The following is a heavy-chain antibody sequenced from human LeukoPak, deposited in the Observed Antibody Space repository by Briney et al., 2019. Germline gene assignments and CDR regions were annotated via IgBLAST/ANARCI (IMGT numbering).Heavy chain of an antibody. V-gene: IGHV4-38-2*02. J-gene: IGHJ4*02. CDR1: GYSISSGYY. CDR2: IYRSGST. D-gene: IGHD3-3*01. Sequence: SETLSLTCTVSGYSISSGYYWVWIRQTPGKGLEWIGSIYRSGSTNYNPSLKSRVTISVDTSKNQFSLKLSSVTAADTAVYYCARGRIFQYYFDYWGQGTLVTVSS. CDR3: ARGRIFQYYFDY.